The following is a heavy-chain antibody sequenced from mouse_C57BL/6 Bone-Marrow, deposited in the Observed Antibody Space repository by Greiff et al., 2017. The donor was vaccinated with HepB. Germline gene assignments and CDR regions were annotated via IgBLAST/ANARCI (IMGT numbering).Heavy chain of an antibody. CDR2: IYPGSGST. J-gene: IGHJ3*01. CDR3: ARGGSSPWFAY. Sequence: QVQLQHPGAELVKPGASVKMSCKASGYTFTSYWITWVKQRPGQGLEWIGDIYPGSGSTNYNEKFKSKATLTVDTSSSTAYMQLSSLTPEDSAVYYCARGGSSPWFAYWGQGTLVTVSA. V-gene: IGHV1-55*01. CDR1: GYTFTSYW. D-gene: IGHD1-1*01.